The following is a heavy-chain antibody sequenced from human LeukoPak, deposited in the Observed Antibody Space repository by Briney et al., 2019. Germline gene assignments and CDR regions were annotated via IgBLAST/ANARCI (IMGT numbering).Heavy chain of an antibody. D-gene: IGHD5-18*01. CDR1: EFTFTTYW. V-gene: IGHV3-74*01. J-gene: IGHJ6*02. CDR3: ARDAVDTANAV. CDR2: INSDGSIT. Sequence: GGSLRLSCAASEFTFTTYWMHWVRQAPGKGLVWVSHINSDGSITSYADSVKGRFTISRDNAKNTLYLQMNSLRAEDTAVCYCARDAVDTANAVWGQGTTVTVSS.